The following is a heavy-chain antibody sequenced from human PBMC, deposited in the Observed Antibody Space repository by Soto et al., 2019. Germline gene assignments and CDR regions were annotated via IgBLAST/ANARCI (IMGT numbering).Heavy chain of an antibody. CDR3: GRGRSGQLVVFY. J-gene: IGHJ4*02. D-gene: IGHD3-10*01. CDR2: IGPASGDT. Sequence: SLNGYCKASGYTLTVHYSHRVRQAPGQGLEWMGEIGPASGDTRYAQKFQGRVTMTRDTSITTVYMELNNLSPDDTAVYYCGRGRSGQLVVFYWGQGTPVTVSS. CDR1: GYTLTVHY. V-gene: IGHV1-2*02.